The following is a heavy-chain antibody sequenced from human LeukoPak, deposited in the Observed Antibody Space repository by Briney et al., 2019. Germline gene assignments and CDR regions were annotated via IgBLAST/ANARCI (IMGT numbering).Heavy chain of an antibody. J-gene: IGHJ4*02. CDR3: ATDSAARNY. CDR2: IIPILGIA. CDR1: GGTFSSYA. V-gene: IGHV1-69*04. D-gene: IGHD2-2*01. Sequence: ASVKVSCKASGGTFSSYAISWVRQAPGQGLEWMGRIIPILGIANYAQKFQGRVTMTEDTSTDTAYMELSSLRSEDTAVYYCATDSAARNYWGQGTLVTVSS.